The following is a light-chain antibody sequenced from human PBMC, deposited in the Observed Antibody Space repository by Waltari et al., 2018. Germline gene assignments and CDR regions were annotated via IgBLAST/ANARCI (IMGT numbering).Light chain of an antibody. V-gene: IGKV3-11*01. J-gene: IGKJ4*01. CDR2: EAS. CDR1: QSVYNF. Sequence: EVVLTHSPATLSLSPGERATLSCRSSQSVYNFLAWYQQKPRQAPRLLIYEASQRATGIPDRFSGSGSGTDFTLTISNLEPEDVAVYYCQQRANWPPLTFGGGTKVEIK. CDR3: QQRANWPPLT.